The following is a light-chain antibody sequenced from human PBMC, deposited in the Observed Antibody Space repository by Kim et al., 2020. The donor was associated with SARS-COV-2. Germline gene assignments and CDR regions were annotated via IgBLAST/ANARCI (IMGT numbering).Light chain of an antibody. Sequence: SGAQGKPATMTGGGHNMVTNTVHWYQKKQGRAPVLVVYDHTDRPSGIPERFSGSNSGNTATLTISRVEAGDEADYYCQVWDINSVIFGGGTQLTVL. J-gene: IGLJ2*01. CDR3: QVWDINSVI. V-gene: IGLV3-21*03. CDR1: NMVTNT. CDR2: DHT.